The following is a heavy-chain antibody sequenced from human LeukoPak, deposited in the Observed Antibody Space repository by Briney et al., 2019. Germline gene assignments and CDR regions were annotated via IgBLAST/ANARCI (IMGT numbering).Heavy chain of an antibody. CDR3: ATQGDSSSWYFDY. CDR2: IYPGDSDT. J-gene: IGHJ4*02. V-gene: IGHV5-51*01. CDR1: GYTFSSYW. D-gene: IGHD6-13*01. Sequence: GESLKISCKGSGYTFSSYWIAWVRQMPGKGLEWMGIIYPGDSDTKYSPSFQGQVTISADKSISTAYLQWSSLKASDTAIYYCATQGDSSSWYFDYWGQGTLVTVSS.